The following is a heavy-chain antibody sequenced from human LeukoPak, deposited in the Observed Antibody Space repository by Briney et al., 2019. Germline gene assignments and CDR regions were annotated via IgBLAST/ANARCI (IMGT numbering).Heavy chain of an antibody. D-gene: IGHD2-15*01. CDR2: IYYSGST. CDR1: GGSISSYY. J-gene: IGHJ3*02. CDR3: ARDRRVYCSGGSCYLDDAFDI. V-gene: IGHV4-59*01. Sequence: SETLSLTCTVSGGSISSYYWSWIRQPPGKGLEWIGYIYYSGSTNYNPSLKSRVTISVGTSKNHFSLKLSSVTAADTAVYYCARDRRVYCSGGSCYLDDAFDIWGQGTMVTVSS.